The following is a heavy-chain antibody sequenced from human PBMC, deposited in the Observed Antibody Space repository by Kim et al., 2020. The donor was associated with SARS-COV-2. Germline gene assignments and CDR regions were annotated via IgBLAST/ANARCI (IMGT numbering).Heavy chain of an antibody. CDR2: ISGGSGS. CDR1: GFNSAIYA. D-gene: IGHD3-16*01. V-gene: IGHV3-23*01. Sequence: GGYLRLSCVASGFNSAIYAMTWVRQVPGKGLEWVSTISGGSGSYYADSVKGRFTISRDSSQNTLYLQMNSLRAEDTAVYYCARGGTSVGRYLDFWGQGTLVTVSS. J-gene: IGHJ4*02. CDR3: ARGGTSVGRYLDF.